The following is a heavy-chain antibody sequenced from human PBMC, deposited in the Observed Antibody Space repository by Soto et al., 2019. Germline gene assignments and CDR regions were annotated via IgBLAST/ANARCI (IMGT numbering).Heavy chain of an antibody. V-gene: IGHV4-39*01. CDR1: GGSISSSNYH. Sequence: SETLSLTCTVSGGSISSSNYHWGWIRQPPGKGLEWIGSMYYSGSTYYNPSLKSRVTISVDTSKNQFSLKLSSVTAADTAVYYCAIGPVVVTAIKDGAFDIWGQGTMVTVSS. CDR2: MYYSGST. J-gene: IGHJ3*02. CDR3: AIGPVVVTAIKDGAFDI. D-gene: IGHD2-21*02.